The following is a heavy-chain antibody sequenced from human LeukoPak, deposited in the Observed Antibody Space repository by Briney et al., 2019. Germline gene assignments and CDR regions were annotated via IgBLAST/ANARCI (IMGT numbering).Heavy chain of an antibody. CDR3: ASSVWSSWNYFDY. J-gene: IGHJ4*02. V-gene: IGHV1-2*02. D-gene: IGHD3-10*01. Sequence: ASVKVSCKASGYTFTGSYMHWVRQAPGQGLEWMGWINPNSGGTNYAQKFQGRVTMTRDTSISTAYMELSRLRSDDTAVYYCASSVWSSWNYFDYWGQGTLVTVSS. CDR1: GYTFTGSY. CDR2: INPNSGGT.